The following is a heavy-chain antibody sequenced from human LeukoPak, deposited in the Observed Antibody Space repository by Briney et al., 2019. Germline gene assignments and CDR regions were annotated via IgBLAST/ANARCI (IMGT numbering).Heavy chain of an antibody. CDR3: AHLERWGAEAFDI. V-gene: IGHV1-18*01. J-gene: IGHJ3*02. CDR2: IRAYNGNT. CDR1: GYTFTSYG. D-gene: IGHD1-1*01. Sequence: GASVNVSCKASGYTFTSYGISWVRQAPRLGLEGMGWIRAYNGNTNYAQKLQGRVTMTTETSTSTAYMELRSLRSDDTPVYYWAHLERWGAEAFDIWGQGTMVTVSS.